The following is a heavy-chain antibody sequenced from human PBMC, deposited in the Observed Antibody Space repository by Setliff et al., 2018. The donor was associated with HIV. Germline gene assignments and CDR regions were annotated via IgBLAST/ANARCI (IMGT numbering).Heavy chain of an antibody. D-gene: IGHD6-19*01. CDR1: GFSFGNLA. CDR2: ISPRGVNS. J-gene: IGHJ4*02. CDR3: AKDHLSGWASDC. V-gene: IGHV3-23*01. Sequence: GGSLRLSCATSGFSFGNLAMSWVRQVPGKGLEWVSSISPRGVNSYYADSVKGRFIISRDNSKNTLYPQMSNLRDEDTAIYYCAKDHLSGWASDCWGQGTLVTVSS.